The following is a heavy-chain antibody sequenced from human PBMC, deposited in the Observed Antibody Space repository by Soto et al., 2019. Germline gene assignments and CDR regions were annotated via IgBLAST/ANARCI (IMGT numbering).Heavy chain of an antibody. D-gene: IGHD2-2*03. CDR2: INTNTGNP. J-gene: IGHJ5*02. CDR3: ARDVDIVVVPDLSWFDP. CDR1: GYTFTSYA. V-gene: IGHV7-4-1*01. Sequence: QVQLVQSGSELKKPGASVKVSCKASGYTFTSYAMNWVRQAPGQGLEWMGWINTNTGNPTYAQGFTGRFVFSLDTSVSTACLQIWSLKAEDTAVYYCARDVDIVVVPDLSWFDPWGQGTLVTVSS.